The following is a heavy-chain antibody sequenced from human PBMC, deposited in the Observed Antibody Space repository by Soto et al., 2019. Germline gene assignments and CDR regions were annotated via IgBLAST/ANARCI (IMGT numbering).Heavy chain of an antibody. CDR2: TYYRSNWYT. D-gene: IGHD2-2*01. CDR1: GDSVSTNSAT. V-gene: IGHV6-1*01. Sequence: PSQALSLTCAISGDSVSTNSATWDWIRQSPSRGLEWLGRTYYRSNWYTDYAVSVKGRITISPDTSTDTAYMELSSLRSEDTAVYYCATIIISTSWFDYWGRGTLVTVSS. J-gene: IGHJ4*02. CDR3: ATIIISTSWFDY.